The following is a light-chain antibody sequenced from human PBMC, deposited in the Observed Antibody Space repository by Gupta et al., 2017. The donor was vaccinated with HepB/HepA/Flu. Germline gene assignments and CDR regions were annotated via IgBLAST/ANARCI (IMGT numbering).Light chain of an antibody. CDR1: HSVLHRSNKNNY. CDR2: WAS. J-gene: IGKJ1*01. V-gene: IGKV4-1*01. CDR3: QQYDFTPRT. Sequence: DVVMTQSPDSLAVSLGERATINCKSNHSVLHRSNKNNYLAWYQQKPGQPPKLLLSWASSRESGVPERFSGGGSETDFTLTISSLQAEDVAVYYCQQYDFTPRTFGQGTKVEVK.